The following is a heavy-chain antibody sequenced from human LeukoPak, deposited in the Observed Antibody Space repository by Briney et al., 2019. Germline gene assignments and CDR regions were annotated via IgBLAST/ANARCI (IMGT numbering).Heavy chain of an antibody. CDR1: GFTFSSYS. J-gene: IGHJ2*01. Sequence: GGSLRLSCAASGFTFSSYSMNWVRQAPGKGLGWVSSISSSSGYIYYADSVKGRFTISRDNAKNSLYLQMNTLRADDTAVYYCARDPGYGSDWYFDLWGRGTLVTVSS. CDR3: ARDPGYGSDWYFDL. D-gene: IGHD3-10*01. CDR2: ISSSSGYI. V-gene: IGHV3-21*01.